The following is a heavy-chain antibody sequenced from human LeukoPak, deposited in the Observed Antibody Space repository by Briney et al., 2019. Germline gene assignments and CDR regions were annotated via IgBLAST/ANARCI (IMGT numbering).Heavy chain of an antibody. CDR2: IYTSGST. D-gene: IGHD5-24*01. CDR3: ASGEMATITSY. Sequence: SETLSLTCTVSGGSISSYYWSWIRRPPGKGLEWIGYIYTSGSTNYSPSLKSRVTISVDTSKNQFSLKLSSVTAADTAVYYCASGEMATITSYWGQGTLVTVSS. J-gene: IGHJ4*02. CDR1: GGSISSYY. V-gene: IGHV4-4*09.